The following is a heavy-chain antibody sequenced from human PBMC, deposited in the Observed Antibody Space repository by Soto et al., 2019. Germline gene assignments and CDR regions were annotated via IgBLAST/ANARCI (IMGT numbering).Heavy chain of an antibody. Sequence: QVQLVQSGAEVKTPGSSMKVSCRASGGTFSNYAISWVRQAPGQGLEWMGGIIPIFGSTSYAQRFQGRVTITADGPTSTAYMELSSLRSEDSAVYYCARVPPGTGMVLVYYFYGMDVWGQGTAVTVSS. CDR3: ARVPPGTGMVLVYYFYGMDV. CDR2: IIPIFGST. V-gene: IGHV1-69*01. D-gene: IGHD6-13*01. CDR1: GGTFSNYA. J-gene: IGHJ6*02.